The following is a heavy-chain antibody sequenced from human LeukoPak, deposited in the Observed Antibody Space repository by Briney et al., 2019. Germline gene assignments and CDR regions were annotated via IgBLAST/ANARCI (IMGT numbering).Heavy chain of an antibody. CDR3: ARDRDGGNSGFDY. D-gene: IGHD4-23*01. CDR1: GGSISSGGYY. J-gene: IGHJ4*02. Sequence: NPSETLSLTCTVSGGSISSGGYYWRWIRQHPGKGLEWIGYIYYSGSTYYNPSLKSRVTISVDTSKNQFSLKLSSVTAADTAVYYCARDRDGGNSGFDYWGQGTLVTVSS. CDR2: IYYSGST. V-gene: IGHV4-31*03.